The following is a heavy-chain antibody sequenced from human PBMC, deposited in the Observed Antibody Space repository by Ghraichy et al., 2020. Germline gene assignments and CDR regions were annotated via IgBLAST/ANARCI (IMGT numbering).Heavy chain of an antibody. Sequence: GESLNISCAASGFTVSSNYMSWVRQAPGKGLEWVSVIYSGGSTYYADSVKGRFTISRDNSKNTLYLQMNSLRAEDTAVYYCARETGGSYPPGFDYWGQGTLVTVSS. CDR1: GFTVSSNY. V-gene: IGHV3-53*01. CDR3: ARETGGSYPPGFDY. J-gene: IGHJ4*02. CDR2: IYSGGST. D-gene: IGHD1-26*01.